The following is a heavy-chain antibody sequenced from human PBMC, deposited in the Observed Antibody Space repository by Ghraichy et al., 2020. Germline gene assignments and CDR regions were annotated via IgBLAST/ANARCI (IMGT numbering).Heavy chain of an antibody. CDR1: GASISGFY. D-gene: IGHD3-3*01. CDR3: ARVPTMFGVAPWGMDI. CDR2: ISYSGTT. V-gene: IGHV4-59*01. Sequence: SETLSLTCTVSGASISGFYWSWIRQPPGKGLEWIGHISYSGTTNYSPSLKSRLTLSVDRSQNLVSLRLSSVTSADTAVYYCARVPTMFGVAPWGMDIWGQGATVTVS. J-gene: IGHJ6*02.